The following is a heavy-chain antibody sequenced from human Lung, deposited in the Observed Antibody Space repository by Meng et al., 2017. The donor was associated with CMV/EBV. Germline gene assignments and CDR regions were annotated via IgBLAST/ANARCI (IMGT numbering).Heavy chain of an antibody. CDR1: GYTFTSYG. CDR3: ARDPIRVLRFLEWNYYYYGMDV. Sequence: ASXXVSXKASGYTFTSYGISWVRQAPGQGLEWMGWISAYNSNTNYAQKLQGRVTMTTDTSTSTAYMELRSLRSDDTAVYYCARDPIRVLRFLEWNYYYYGMDVWXQGTXVTGAS. CDR2: ISAYNSNT. V-gene: IGHV1-18*01. D-gene: IGHD3-3*01. J-gene: IGHJ6*02.